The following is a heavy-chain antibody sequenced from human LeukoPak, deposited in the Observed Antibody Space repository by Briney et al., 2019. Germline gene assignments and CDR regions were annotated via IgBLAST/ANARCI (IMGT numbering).Heavy chain of an antibody. CDR2: IKQDGSEK. Sequence: GGSLRLSCAVSGFTFSSYWMAWVRQAPGKGLGWVANIKQDGSEKYYVGSVKGRFTISGDNAKNSLYLQMNSLRAEDTAVYYCTRSYDYWGQGTLVTVSS. J-gene: IGHJ4*02. CDR3: TRSYDY. CDR1: GFTFSSYW. V-gene: IGHV3-7*01.